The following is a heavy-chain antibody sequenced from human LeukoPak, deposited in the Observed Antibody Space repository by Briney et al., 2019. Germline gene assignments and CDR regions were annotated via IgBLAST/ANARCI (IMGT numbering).Heavy chain of an antibody. CDR3: AKIPRYSGTYDAFGI. CDR1: GFTFSSYA. Sequence: PGGSLRLSCAASGFTFSSYAMSWVRQAPGKGLEWLSAISGSGGSTYYADSVKGRFTISRDNSKNTLYLQMNSLRAEDTAVYYCAKIPRYSGTYDAFGIWGQGTMVTVSS. D-gene: IGHD1-26*01. CDR2: ISGSGGST. V-gene: IGHV3-23*01. J-gene: IGHJ3*02.